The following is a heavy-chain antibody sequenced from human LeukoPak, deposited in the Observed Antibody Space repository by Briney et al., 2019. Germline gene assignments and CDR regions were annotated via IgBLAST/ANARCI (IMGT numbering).Heavy chain of an antibody. Sequence: GGSLRLSCVASGFSLSGYWMYWVRQAPGKGLMYISRNNGDGSTTNYADSVKGRFTISRDIAKNTLYLQMNSLRAEDTGVYYCAKDHYWSIDYWGRGTLVTVSS. V-gene: IGHV3-74*01. CDR3: AKDHYWSIDY. J-gene: IGHJ4*02. D-gene: IGHD3-3*01. CDR2: NNGDGSTT. CDR1: GFSLSGYW.